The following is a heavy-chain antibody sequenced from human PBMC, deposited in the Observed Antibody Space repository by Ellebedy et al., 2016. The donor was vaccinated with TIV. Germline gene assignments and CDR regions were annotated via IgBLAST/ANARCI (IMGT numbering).Heavy chain of an antibody. J-gene: IGHJ6*02. Sequence: ASVKVSCKASGYTFTSYGISWVRQAPGQGLEWMGWISAYNGNTNYAQKLQGRVTMTTDTSTSTAYMELRSLRSDDTAVYYCAREVYDFWSGYKYYYYGMDVWGQGTTVTVSS. CDR1: GYTFTSYG. CDR3: AREVYDFWSGYKYYYYGMDV. V-gene: IGHV1-18*01. D-gene: IGHD3-3*01. CDR2: ISAYNGNT.